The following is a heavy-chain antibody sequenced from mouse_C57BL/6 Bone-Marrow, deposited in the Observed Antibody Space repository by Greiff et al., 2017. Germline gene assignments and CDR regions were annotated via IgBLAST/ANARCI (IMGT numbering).Heavy chain of an antibody. CDR3: AGGYDYPYFDY. CDR1: GYTFTDYN. J-gene: IGHJ2*01. V-gene: IGHV1-22*01. D-gene: IGHD2-4*01. CDR2: INPNNGGT. Sequence: EVQLQQSGPELVKPGASVKMSCKASGYTFTDYNMHWVKQSHGKSLEWIGYINPNNGGTSYNQKFKGKATLTVNKSSSTAYMELRSLTSEDSAVYYCAGGYDYPYFDYWGQGTTLTVSS.